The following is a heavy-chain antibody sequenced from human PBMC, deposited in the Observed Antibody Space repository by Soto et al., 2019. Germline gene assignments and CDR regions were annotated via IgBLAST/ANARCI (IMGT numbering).Heavy chain of an antibody. V-gene: IGHV5-10-1*01. CDR2: IDPSDSYT. CDR3: ASRPIAVVPPASDYYYGMDV. D-gene: IGHD2-2*01. CDR1: GYSFTSYW. J-gene: IGHJ6*02. Sequence: GDSLQISCKGSGYSFTSYWISWVRQMPGKGQEWMGRIDPSDSYTNYSPSFQGHVTISADKSISTAYLQWRSLKASDTAMYNWASRPIAVVPPASDYYYGMDVWGQGPTVTVSS.